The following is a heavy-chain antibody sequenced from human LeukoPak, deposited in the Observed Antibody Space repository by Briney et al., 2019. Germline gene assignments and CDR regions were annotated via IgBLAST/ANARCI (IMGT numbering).Heavy chain of an antibody. D-gene: IGHD1-26*01. CDR2: IKQDGSEK. CDR1: GFTFSSYG. CDR3: ARDRFPAGSYWLDDAFDI. J-gene: IGHJ3*02. V-gene: IGHV3-7*01. Sequence: GRSLRLSCAASGFTFSSYGMHWVRQAPGKGLEWVANIKQDGSEKYYVDSVKGRFTISRDNAKSSLYLQMNSLRAEDTAVYYCARDRFPAGSYWLDDAFDIWGQGTMVTVSS.